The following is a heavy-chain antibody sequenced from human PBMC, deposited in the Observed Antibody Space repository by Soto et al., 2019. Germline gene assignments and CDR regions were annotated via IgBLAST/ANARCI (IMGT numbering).Heavy chain of an antibody. D-gene: IGHD1-26*01. Sequence: EVQLVESGGGMIQPGGSLRLSCVASGFTVSSNYMSWVRQAPGKGREWVSVIYTGGTTHYADSVKGRFTIARDKSKNALYLQMNSLRDEDTAVYYCAREVGYYYGLDVWGQGTTVSVAS. J-gene: IGHJ6*02. V-gene: IGHV3-53*01. CDR3: AREVGYYYGLDV. CDR1: GFTVSSNY. CDR2: IYTGGTT.